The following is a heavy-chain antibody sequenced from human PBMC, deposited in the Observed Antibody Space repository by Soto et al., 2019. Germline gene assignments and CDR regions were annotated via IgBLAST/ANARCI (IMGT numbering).Heavy chain of an antibody. J-gene: IGHJ4*02. V-gene: IGHV1-24*01. CDR1: GYTLTELS. CDR2: FDPEDGET. Sequence: ASVKVSCKVSGYTLTELSMHWVRQAPGKGLEWMGGFDPEDGETIYAQKFQGRVTMTEDTSTDTAYMELSSPRSEDTAVYYCATGLSTYRTFDYWGQGTLVTVSS. CDR3: ATGLSTYRTFDY. D-gene: IGHD1-1*01.